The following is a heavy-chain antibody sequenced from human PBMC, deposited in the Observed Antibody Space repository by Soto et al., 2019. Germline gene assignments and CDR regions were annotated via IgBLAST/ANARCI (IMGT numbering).Heavy chain of an antibody. CDR1: GFTFSSYW. Sequence: PGGSLRLSCAASGFTFSSYWMSWVRQAPGKGLEWVANIKQDGSEKYYVDSVKGRFTISRDNAKNSLYLQMNSLRAEDTAVYYCARDSSGWYGDYYYGMDVWGQGTTVTVSS. CDR2: IKQDGSEK. D-gene: IGHD6-19*01. CDR3: ARDSSGWYGDYYYGMDV. V-gene: IGHV3-7*01. J-gene: IGHJ6*02.